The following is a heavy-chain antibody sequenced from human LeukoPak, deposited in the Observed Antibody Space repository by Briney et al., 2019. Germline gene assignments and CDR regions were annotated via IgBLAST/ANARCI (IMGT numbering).Heavy chain of an antibody. D-gene: IGHD4-23*01. V-gene: IGHV1-69*13. CDR3: ARSLTPADYYYYYMDV. CDR1: GYDFINYG. J-gene: IGHJ6*03. Sequence: SVKVSCKASGYDFINYGISWVRQAPGQGLEWMGGIIPIFGTANYAQKFQGRVTITADESTSTAYMELSSLRSEDTAVYYCARSLTPADYYYYYMDVWGKGTTVTVSS. CDR2: IIPIFGTA.